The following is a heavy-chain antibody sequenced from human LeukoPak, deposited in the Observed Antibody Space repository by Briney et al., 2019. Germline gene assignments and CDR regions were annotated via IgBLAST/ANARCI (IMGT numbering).Heavy chain of an antibody. Sequence: GGSLRLSCAASGFTFSDYYMSWIRQAPGKGLEWVSYISSSGSTIYYADSVKGRFTISRDNAKNSLYLQMNSLRAEDTAVYYCAKTYSSLYGAFDIWGQGTMVTVSS. CDR3: AKTYSSLYGAFDI. CDR2: ISSSGSTI. D-gene: IGHD6-13*01. V-gene: IGHV3-11*01. CDR1: GFTFSDYY. J-gene: IGHJ3*02.